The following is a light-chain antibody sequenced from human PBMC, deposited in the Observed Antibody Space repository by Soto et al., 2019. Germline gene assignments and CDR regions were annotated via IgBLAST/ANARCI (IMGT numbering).Light chain of an antibody. V-gene: IGKV3-11*01. CDR2: DAS. CDR1: ESVSNF. Sequence: EIVLTQSPATLSLSPGESATLSCRANESVSNFLGWYQQKPGQAPRLLIYDASNRATGIPARFSGSRSGTEFTLTISSLQSEDFAVYYCQQYSSWPPLTFGGGTKVEIK. J-gene: IGKJ4*01. CDR3: QQYSSWPPLT.